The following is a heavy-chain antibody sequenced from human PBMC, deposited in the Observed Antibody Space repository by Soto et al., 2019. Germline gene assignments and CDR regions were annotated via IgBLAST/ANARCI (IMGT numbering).Heavy chain of an antibody. CDR2: IYHSGST. V-gene: IGHV4-4*02. J-gene: IGHJ5*02. Sequence: PSETLSLTCAVSCGSISSSNWWSWVRQPPGKGLEWIGEIYHSGSTNYNPSLKSRVTISVDKSKNQFSLKLSSVTAADTAVYYCARGTYGRGNWFDPWGQGTLVTVSS. D-gene: IGHD3-10*01. CDR3: ARGTYGRGNWFDP. CDR1: CGSISSSNW.